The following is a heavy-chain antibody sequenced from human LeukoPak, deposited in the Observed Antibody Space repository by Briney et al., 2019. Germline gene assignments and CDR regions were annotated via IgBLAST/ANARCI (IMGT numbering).Heavy chain of an antibody. D-gene: IGHD2-21*02. Sequence: PGGSLRLTCAASGFTFSIYAMNWVRQAPGKGLEWVSGLSGGGGTTFYADSVKGRFTISRDNSKKTLYLQMNSLRAEDTATYYCASGAYCGGDCFPYYFDYWGQGILVTVSS. V-gene: IGHV3-23*01. J-gene: IGHJ4*02. CDR2: LSGGGGTT. CDR1: GFTFSIYA. CDR3: ASGAYCGGDCFPYYFDY.